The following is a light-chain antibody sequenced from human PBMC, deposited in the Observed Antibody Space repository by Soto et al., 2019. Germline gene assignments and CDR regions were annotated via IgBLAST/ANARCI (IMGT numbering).Light chain of an antibody. J-gene: IGKJ5*01. CDR3: QQRSSWIT. Sequence: EIVMTQSPATLSVSPGERASLTCRASQSVSSNLAWYQQKPGQAPRLLMFSASTRATGIPARFSGSGSGTDFTLTISSLEPEDSAVYYCQQRSSWITFGQGTRLEIK. CDR2: SAS. CDR1: QSVSSN. V-gene: IGKV3-11*01.